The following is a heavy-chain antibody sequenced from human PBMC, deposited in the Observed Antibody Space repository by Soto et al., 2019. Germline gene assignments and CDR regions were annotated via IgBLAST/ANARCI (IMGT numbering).Heavy chain of an antibody. J-gene: IGHJ4*02. V-gene: IGHV4-59*08. CDR2: IYYSGST. Sequence: SETLSLTCTVSGGSMNTYYWGWFRQPPGKGLEWVGYIYYSGSTTYSPSLKSRVTISVDTSKNQFSLKLDSVTAADTAVYYCARLGGYYQAFDQWGQGSLVTAPQ. CDR1: GGSMNTYY. D-gene: IGHD3-22*01. CDR3: ARLGGYYQAFDQ.